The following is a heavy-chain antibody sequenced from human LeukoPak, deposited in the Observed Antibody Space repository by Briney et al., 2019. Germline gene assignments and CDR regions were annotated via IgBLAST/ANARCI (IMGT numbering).Heavy chain of an antibody. CDR2: INHNGNVN. CDR3: ARVTSRDPLHY. CDR1: GFTFSSYW. D-gene: IGHD2-21*02. Sequence: GGSLRLSCAASGFTFSSYWMNWARQAPGKGLEWVASINHNGNVNYYVDSVKGRFTISRDNAKNSLYLQMNSLRAEDTAFYYCARVTSRDPLHYWGQGTLVTVSS. V-gene: IGHV3-7*03. J-gene: IGHJ4*02.